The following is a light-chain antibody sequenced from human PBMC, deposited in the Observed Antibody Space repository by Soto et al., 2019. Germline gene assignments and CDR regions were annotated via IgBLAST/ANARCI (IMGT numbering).Light chain of an antibody. V-gene: IGKV3-20*01. CDR1: QSVSSSY. CDR3: QQYGSSPLT. Sequence: DIVLTQSPGTLSLSPGERATLSCRAIQSVSSSYLAWYQQKPGQAPRLLIYGASSRATGIPDRFSGSGSRTDFTLTISRLELEDFAAYYCQQYGSSPLTFGGGTKVDIK. CDR2: GAS. J-gene: IGKJ4*01.